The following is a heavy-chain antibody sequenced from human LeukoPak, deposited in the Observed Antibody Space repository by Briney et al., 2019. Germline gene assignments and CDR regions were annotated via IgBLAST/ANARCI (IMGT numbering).Heavy chain of an antibody. CDR3: AREGASWGFT. CDR1: GGPISSYY. D-gene: IGHD2-2*01. Sequence: SETLSLTCTVSGGPISSYYWSWIRQPPGKGLEWIGYIYHSGSTNYNPSLKSRVTMSVDTAKNQFSLKLTSVTAADTAVYYCAREGASWGFTWGQGTLVTVSS. CDR2: IYHSGST. J-gene: IGHJ5*02. V-gene: IGHV4-59*12.